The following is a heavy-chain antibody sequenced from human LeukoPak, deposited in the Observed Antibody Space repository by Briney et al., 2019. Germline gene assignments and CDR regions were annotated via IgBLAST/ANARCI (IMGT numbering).Heavy chain of an antibody. J-gene: IGHJ4*02. V-gene: IGHV4-59*08. CDR3: ARYNWKHEYFDY. D-gene: IGHD1-20*01. CDR1: GGSISSYY. Sequence: SETLSLTCTVSGGSISSYYWSWIRQPPGKGLEWIGYIYYSGSTNYNPSLKSRVTISVDTSKNQFSLKLSSVTAADTAVYYCARYNWKHEYFDYWGLGTLVTVSS. CDR2: IYYSGST.